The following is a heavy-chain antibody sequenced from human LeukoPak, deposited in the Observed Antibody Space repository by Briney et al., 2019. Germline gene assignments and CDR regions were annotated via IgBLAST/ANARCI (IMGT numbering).Heavy chain of an antibody. CDR3: AELGITMIGGV. J-gene: IGHJ6*04. V-gene: IGHV3-48*01. D-gene: IGHD3-10*02. Sequence: GGSLRLSCAASGFTLSTYSMIWVRQAPGKGLEWVSYIRSSSDTIYYADSVKGRFTISRDNAKNSLYLQMNSLRAEDTAVYYCAELGITMIGGVWGKGTTVTISS. CDR1: GFTLSTYS. CDR2: IRSSSDTI.